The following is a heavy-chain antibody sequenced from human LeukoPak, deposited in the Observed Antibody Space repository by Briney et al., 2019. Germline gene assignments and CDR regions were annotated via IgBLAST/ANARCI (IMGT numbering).Heavy chain of an antibody. J-gene: IGHJ4*02. Sequence: GGSLRLSCTASGFTFGYYAMSWVRQAPRGGREGGGCIRSKAYGGTTEYAASVKGRFTISRDDSKSIAYLQMNSLKTEDTSVYYCTRDLSGSYPGAFDYWGQGTLVTVSS. CDR1: GFTFGYYA. D-gene: IGHD1-26*01. V-gene: IGHV3-49*04. CDR2: IRSKAYGGTT. CDR3: TRDLSGSYPGAFDY.